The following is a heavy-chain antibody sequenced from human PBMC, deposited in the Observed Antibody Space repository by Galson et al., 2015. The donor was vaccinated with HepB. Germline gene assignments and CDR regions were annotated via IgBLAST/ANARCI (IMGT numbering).Heavy chain of an antibody. V-gene: IGHV3-30*04. CDR1: GFTFSSYA. Sequence: LRLSCAASGFTFSSYAMHWVRQAPGKGLEWVAVISYDGSNKYYADSVKGRFTISRDNSKNTLYLQMNSLRAEDTAVYYCARVGYYGSGSYLFDYWGQGTLVTVSS. CDR2: ISYDGSNK. CDR3: ARVGYYGSGSYLFDY. J-gene: IGHJ4*02. D-gene: IGHD3-10*01.